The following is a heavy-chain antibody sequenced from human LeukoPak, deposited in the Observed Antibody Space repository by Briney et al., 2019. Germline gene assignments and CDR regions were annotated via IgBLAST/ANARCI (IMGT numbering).Heavy chain of an antibody. CDR3: AKDTTREPDAFDI. Sequence: GGSLRLSCAASGFTVRSNYMSWVRQAPGKGLEWVSVIYSGGNTYYADSVKGRFTISRDNSKNTLYLQMNSLRAEDTAVYYCAKDTTREPDAFDIWGQGTMVTVSS. V-gene: IGHV3-53*01. CDR2: IYSGGNT. J-gene: IGHJ3*02. CDR1: GFTVRSNY. D-gene: IGHD1-14*01.